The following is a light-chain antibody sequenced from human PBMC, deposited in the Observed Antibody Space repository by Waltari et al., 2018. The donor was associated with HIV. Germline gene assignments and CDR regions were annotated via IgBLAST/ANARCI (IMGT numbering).Light chain of an antibody. J-gene: IGLJ2*01. CDR3: QSYDSSLSGVV. Sequence: QSVLTQAPSVSGAPGQRVIISCTGRSSNIGAGYDVHWYQQLPGTAPKLLTYGNNDRPSGVPDRFSGSKSGTSASLAITGLQAEDEADYYCQSYDSSLSGVVFGGGTKLTVL. CDR1: SSNIGAGYD. V-gene: IGLV1-40*01. CDR2: GNN.